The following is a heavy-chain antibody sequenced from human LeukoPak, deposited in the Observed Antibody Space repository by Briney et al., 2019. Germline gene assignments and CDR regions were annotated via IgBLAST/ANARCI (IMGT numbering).Heavy chain of an antibody. Sequence: GGSLRLSCAASGFTFDDYGMTWVRQAPGKGLEWVSGINWNGGSTGYADSVKGRFTISRDNAKNSLYLQMNSLRGEDTALYYCARSRLQSAYYFDYWGQGTLVTVSS. J-gene: IGHJ4*02. CDR2: INWNGGST. V-gene: IGHV3-20*04. D-gene: IGHD4-11*01. CDR3: ARSRLQSAYYFDY. CDR1: GFTFDDYG.